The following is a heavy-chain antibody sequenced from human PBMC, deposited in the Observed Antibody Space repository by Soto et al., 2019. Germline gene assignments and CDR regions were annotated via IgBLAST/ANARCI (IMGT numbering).Heavy chain of an antibody. D-gene: IGHD3-16*01. V-gene: IGHV3-23*01. CDR2: ISGSGGNT. J-gene: IGHJ6*02. CDR1: GFTFSPYA. CDR3: AKGLRRLLRTQYYYGLDV. Sequence: HPGGSLRLSCAASGFTFSPYAMTWVRQAPGKGLEWVSSISGSGGNTNYADSVKGRFTVSRDNSKRTLSLQMNSLTEEDTAIYYCAKGLRRLLRTQYYYGLDVWGQGTTVTVSS.